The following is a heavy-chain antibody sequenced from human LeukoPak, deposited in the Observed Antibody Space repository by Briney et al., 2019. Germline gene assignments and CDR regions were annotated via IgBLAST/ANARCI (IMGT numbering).Heavy chain of an antibody. CDR2: INHSGST. D-gene: IGHD2-21*01. J-gene: IGHJ4*02. CDR3: ARGHSVIPNEGYYFDY. CDR1: GGSFSGYY. Sequence: SETLSLTCAVYGGSFSGYYWSWTRQAPGKGLEWIGEINHSGSTNYNPSLKSRVTISVDTSKNQFSLKLSSVTAADTAVYYCARGHSVIPNEGYYFDYWGQGTLVPVSS. V-gene: IGHV4-34*01.